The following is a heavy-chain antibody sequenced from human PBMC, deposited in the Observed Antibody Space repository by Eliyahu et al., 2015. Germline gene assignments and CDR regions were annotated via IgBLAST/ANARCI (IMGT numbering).Heavy chain of an antibody. Sequence: EVQLVQSGAXVKKPGESXXISCKXSXYSFASYWIGWVRQMPGKGLEWMGIINPGDSDTRYSPSFQGQVTISADKSITTAYLQWRRLEASDTAVYFCVRGSAYSSAWLAEYLDHWGQGTLVTVSS. J-gene: IGHJ1*01. V-gene: IGHV5-51*01. CDR3: VRGSAYSSAWLAEYLDH. CDR1: XYSFASYW. CDR2: INPGDSDT. D-gene: IGHD6-19*01.